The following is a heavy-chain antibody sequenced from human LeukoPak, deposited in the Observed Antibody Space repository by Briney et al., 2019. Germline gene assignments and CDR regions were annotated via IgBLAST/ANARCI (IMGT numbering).Heavy chain of an antibody. V-gene: IGHV4-34*01. CDR2: INHSGST. CDR3: ARVGTVTTDFDY. D-gene: IGHD4-17*01. Sequence: LETLSLTCAVYGGSFSGYYWSWIRQPPGKGLEWIGEINHSGSTNYNPSLKSRVTTSVDTSKNQFSLKLSSVTAADTAVYYCARVGTVTTDFDYWGQGTLVTVSS. J-gene: IGHJ4*02. CDR1: GGSFSGYY.